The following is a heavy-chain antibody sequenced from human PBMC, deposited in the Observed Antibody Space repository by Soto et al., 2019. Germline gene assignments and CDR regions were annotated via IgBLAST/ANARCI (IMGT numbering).Heavy chain of an antibody. D-gene: IGHD3-10*01. CDR1: GFTFSSLW. CDR3: TRAGGSYYFDF. Sequence: EVQLVESGGGLVLPGGSLRLSCAASGFTFSSLWMSWVRQAPGKGLEWAANIKPDGSDQYYVDSVKGRFTISRDNARNSLYLQMNSLRGDYTAVYYCTRAGGSYYFDFWGQGTLVTVSA. J-gene: IGHJ4*02. V-gene: IGHV3-7*01. CDR2: IKPDGSDQ.